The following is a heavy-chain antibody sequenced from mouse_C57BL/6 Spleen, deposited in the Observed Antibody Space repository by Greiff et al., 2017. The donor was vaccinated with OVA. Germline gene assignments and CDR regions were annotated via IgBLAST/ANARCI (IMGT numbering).Heavy chain of an antibody. CDR2: IDPSDSYT. J-gene: IGHJ2*01. CDR1: GYTFTSYW. CDR3: ARRPPLITSYFDY. Sequence: QVQLQQPGAELVMPGASVKLSCKASGYTFTSYWMHWVKQRPGQGLEWIGEIDPSDSYTNYNQKFKGKSTLTVDKSSSTAYMQLSSLTSEDSAVYYCARRPPLITSYFDYWGQGTTLTVSS. V-gene: IGHV1-69*01. D-gene: IGHD1-1*01.